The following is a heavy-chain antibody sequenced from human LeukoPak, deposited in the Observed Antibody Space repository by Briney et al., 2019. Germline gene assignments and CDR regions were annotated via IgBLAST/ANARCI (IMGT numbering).Heavy chain of an antibody. CDR1: GGSISSGGYS. CDR2: IYHSGST. Sequence: TLSLTCAVSGGSISSGGYSWSWIRQPPGKGLEWIGYIYHSGSTYYNPSLKSRVTISVDRSKNQFSLKLSSVTAADTAVYYCARGGYYFDYWGQGTLVTVSS. J-gene: IGHJ4*02. CDR3: ARGGYYFDY. V-gene: IGHV4-30-2*01.